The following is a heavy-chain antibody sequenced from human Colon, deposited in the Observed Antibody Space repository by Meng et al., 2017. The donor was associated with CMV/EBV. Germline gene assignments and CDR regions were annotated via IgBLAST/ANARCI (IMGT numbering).Heavy chain of an antibody. D-gene: IGHD3-22*01. Sequence: SLKISCAASGFTFDDFAMHWVRQAPGKGLEWVSGISWNSGTIDYADSVKGRFTISRDNAKNSLFLQMNSLRAEDTVLYYCAKDLMSSSFYYFDSWGQGTPVTVSS. J-gene: IGHJ4*02. CDR2: ISWNSGTI. CDR1: GFTFDDFA. CDR3: AKDLMSSSFYYFDS. V-gene: IGHV3-9*01.